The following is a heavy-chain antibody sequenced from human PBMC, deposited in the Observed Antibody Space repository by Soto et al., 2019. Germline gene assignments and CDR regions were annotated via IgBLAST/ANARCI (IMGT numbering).Heavy chain of an antibody. Sequence: GGSLRLSCAASGFTFSSSAMHWVRQAPGKGLEWVAVISYDGSNKYYADSVKGRFTISRDNSKNTLYLQMNSLRAEDTAVYYCARQRGYSSSLHYYYYYGMDVWGQGTTVTVSS. CDR3: ARQRGYSSSLHYYYYYGMDV. D-gene: IGHD6-6*01. CDR2: ISYDGSNK. J-gene: IGHJ6*02. V-gene: IGHV3-30-3*01. CDR1: GFTFSSSA.